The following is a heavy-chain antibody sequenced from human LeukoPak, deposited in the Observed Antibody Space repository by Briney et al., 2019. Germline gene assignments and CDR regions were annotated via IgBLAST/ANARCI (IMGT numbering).Heavy chain of an antibody. V-gene: IGHV4-59*01. Sequence: SETLSLTCTLSGGSISTYYWSWIRQPPGKELEWIGYIYHSGSTNYNPSLKSRVTISVDTSKNQFSLELSSVTAADTAVYYCARGGGYASPIGYWGQGALVTVSS. D-gene: IGHD5-12*01. CDR1: GGSISTYY. J-gene: IGHJ4*02. CDR3: ARGGGYASPIGY. CDR2: IYHSGST.